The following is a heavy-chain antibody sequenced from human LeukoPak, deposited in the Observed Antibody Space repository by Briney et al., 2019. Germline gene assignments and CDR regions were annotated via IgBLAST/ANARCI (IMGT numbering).Heavy chain of an antibody. Sequence: PSETLSLTCAVSGGAFSNYFWTWIRQPPGKGLEWIAEINDSGSTNSNSSLRSRVAISLDTSKNQFSLRPTSVTAADTAVYYCARGQYCSTTTCYSARRYFDFWGKGTLVTVSS. CDR3: ARGQYCSTTTCYSARRYFDF. D-gene: IGHD2-2*01. CDR1: GGAFSNYF. V-gene: IGHV4-34*01. J-gene: IGHJ4*02. CDR2: INDSGST.